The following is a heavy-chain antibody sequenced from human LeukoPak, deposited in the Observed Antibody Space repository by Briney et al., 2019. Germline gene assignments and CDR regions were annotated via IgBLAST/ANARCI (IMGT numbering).Heavy chain of an antibody. CDR3: ARLYSSGWYGGY. CDR2: IIPIFGTA. V-gene: IGHV1-69*13. J-gene: IGHJ4*02. Sequence: SVKVSCKASGGTFSSYAISWVRQAPGQGLEWMGGIIPIFGTANYAQKFQGRVTITADESTSTAYMELSSLRSEDTAVYYCARLYSSGWYGGYWGQGTLVTVSS. D-gene: IGHD6-19*01. CDR1: GGTFSSYA.